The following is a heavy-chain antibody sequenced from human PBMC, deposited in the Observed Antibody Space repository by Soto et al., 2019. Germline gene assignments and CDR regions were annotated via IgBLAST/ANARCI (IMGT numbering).Heavy chain of an antibody. J-gene: IGHJ5*02. D-gene: IGHD3-9*01. V-gene: IGHV4-59*02. CDR3: ARDNSHDILTGYSDTHWFDP. Sequence: SETLSLTCNVSGGSVSSYYWSWIRQPPGKGLEWIGYIYYSGSTNYNPSLKSRVTISVDTSKNQISLKLSSVTAADTALYYCARDNSHDILTGYSDTHWFDPWGQGTLVTVSS. CDR2: IYYSGST. CDR1: GGSVSSYY.